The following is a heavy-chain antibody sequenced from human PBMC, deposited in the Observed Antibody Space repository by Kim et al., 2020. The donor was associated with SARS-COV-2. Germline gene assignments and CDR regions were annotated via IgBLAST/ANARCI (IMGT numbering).Heavy chain of an antibody. CDR3: AKRSIKPSLGYSYGTDY. J-gene: IGHJ4*02. V-gene: IGHV3-30*02. D-gene: IGHD5-18*01. Sequence: AKGRFTISSENSKNTLYLQMNSLRAEDTAVYYCAKRSIKPSLGYSYGTDYWGQGTLVTVSS.